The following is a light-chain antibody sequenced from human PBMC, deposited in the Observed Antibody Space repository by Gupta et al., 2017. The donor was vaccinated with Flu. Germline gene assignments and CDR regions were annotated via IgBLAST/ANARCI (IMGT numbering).Light chain of an antibody. V-gene: IGLV3-21*02. CDR1: NIEGKS. Sequence: SDVLTQPPSVSVAPGQPARITCGGSNIEGKSVHWYLQKAGQAPVLVVHDDDDRPSGITDRVSGSKSGNTATLTRSRGEAGDEADYYCQVWDSSSGRVFGGGTKLTVL. CDR3: QVWDSSSGRV. CDR2: DDD. J-gene: IGLJ3*02.